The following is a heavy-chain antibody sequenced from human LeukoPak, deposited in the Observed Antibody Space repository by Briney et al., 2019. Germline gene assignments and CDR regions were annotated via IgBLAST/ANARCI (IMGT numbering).Heavy chain of an antibody. Sequence: GGSLRLSCEASGFSVTNNYMSWFRLAPGKGLEWVSYISSSSSTIYCADSVKGRFTISRDNAKNSLYLQMNSLRAEDTAVYYCARGGSYTRYWGQGTLVTVSS. CDR2: ISSSSSTI. V-gene: IGHV3-11*04. CDR1: GFSVTNNY. CDR3: ARGGSYTRY. D-gene: IGHD4-11*01. J-gene: IGHJ4*02.